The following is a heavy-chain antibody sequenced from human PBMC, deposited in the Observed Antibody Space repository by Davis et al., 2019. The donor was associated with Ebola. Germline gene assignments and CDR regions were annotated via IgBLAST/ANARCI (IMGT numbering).Heavy chain of an antibody. Sequence: AASVKVSCKASGGTFSSYAISWVRQAPGQGLEWMGWINAGNGNTKYSQKFQGRVTITRDTSASTAYMELSSLRSEDTAVYYCARGYYGDYAYYYYGMDVWGQGTTVTVSS. D-gene: IGHD4-17*01. CDR3: ARGYYGDYAYYYYGMDV. CDR2: INAGNGNT. J-gene: IGHJ6*02. V-gene: IGHV1-3*01. CDR1: GGTFSSYA.